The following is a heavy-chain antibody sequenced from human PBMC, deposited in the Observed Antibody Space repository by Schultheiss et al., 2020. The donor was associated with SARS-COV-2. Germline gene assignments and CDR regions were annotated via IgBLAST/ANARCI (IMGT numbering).Heavy chain of an antibody. V-gene: IGHV1-69*06. Sequence: SVKVSCKASGGTFSSYAISWVRQAPGQGLEWMGGIIPIFGTANYAQKFQGRVTITADKSTSTAYMELSSLRSEDTAVYYCARMWGYDSSGRTYYYYGMDVWGQGTTVTVSS. CDR2: IIPIFGTA. CDR3: ARMWGYDSSGRTYYYYGMDV. D-gene: IGHD3-22*01. CDR1: GGTFSSYA. J-gene: IGHJ6*02.